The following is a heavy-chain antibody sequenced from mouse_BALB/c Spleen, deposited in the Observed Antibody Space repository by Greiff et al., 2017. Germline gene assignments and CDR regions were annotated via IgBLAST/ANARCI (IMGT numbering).Heavy chain of an antibody. Sequence: QVQLQQPGAELVKPGASVKLSCKASGYTFTSYYMYWVKQRPGQGLEWIGGINPSNGGTNFNEKFKSKATLTVDKSSSTAYMQLSSLTSEDSAVYYCARWGGNYDAMDYWGQGTSVTVSS. D-gene: IGHD2-1*01. J-gene: IGHJ4*01. CDR2: INPSNGGT. CDR3: ARWGGNYDAMDY. V-gene: IGHV1S81*02. CDR1: GYTFTSYY.